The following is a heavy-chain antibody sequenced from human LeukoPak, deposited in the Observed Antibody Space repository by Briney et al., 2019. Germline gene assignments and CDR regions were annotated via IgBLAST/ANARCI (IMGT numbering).Heavy chain of an antibody. J-gene: IGHJ4*02. D-gene: IGHD3-22*01. CDR1: GFSFSDYN. CDR3: AKSIRSLGSGYCYEGGNDY. CDR2: ISYNGINE. Sequence: PGRSLRLSRPASGFSFSDYNMHWVRQAPGKGLEWMAVISYNGINEYYADSVKGRFTISRDNSKSTLLLQMNSLRAEDTAVYYCAKSIRSLGSGYCYEGGNDYWSQGTLVTVSS. V-gene: IGHV3-30*18.